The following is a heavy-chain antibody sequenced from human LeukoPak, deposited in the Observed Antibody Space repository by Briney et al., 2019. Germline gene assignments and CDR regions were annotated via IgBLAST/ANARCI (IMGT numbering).Heavy chain of an antibody. Sequence: GGSLRLSCAASGFTFSSYAMSWVRQAPGKGLEYVSAISSNGGSTYYANSVKGRFTISRDNSKNTLYLQMGSLRAEDMAVYYCARDGIVGARGLFDYWGQGTLVTVSS. CDR2: ISSNGGST. J-gene: IGHJ4*02. CDR3: ARDGIVGARGLFDY. V-gene: IGHV3-64*01. CDR1: GFTFSSYA. D-gene: IGHD1-26*01.